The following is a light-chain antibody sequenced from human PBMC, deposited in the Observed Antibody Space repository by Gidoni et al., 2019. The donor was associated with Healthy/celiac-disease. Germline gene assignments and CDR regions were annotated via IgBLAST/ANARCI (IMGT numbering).Light chain of an antibody. V-gene: IGKV3-20*01. J-gene: IGKJ2*04. CDR2: GAS. CDR1: QSVSSSY. Sequence: ERGLTQSPGTLSLSPGERATLSCRASQSVSSSYLAWYQQKPGQSPRLLIYGASSRATGIPDRFSSRWSGTDFTLTISRLEPEDFAVYYCQQYGSSPCSFGQGTKLEIK. CDR3: QQYGSSPCS.